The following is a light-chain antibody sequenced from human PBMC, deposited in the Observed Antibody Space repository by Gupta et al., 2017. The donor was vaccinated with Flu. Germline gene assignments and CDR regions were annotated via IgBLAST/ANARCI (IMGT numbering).Light chain of an antibody. J-gene: IGKJ4*01. CDR2: GAS. V-gene: IGKV3-15*01. CDR1: QSVSSN. Sequence: EVVMTQSPATLSVSPGERATLSCRASQSVSSNLAWYQQKPGQAPRLLIYGASNRATGIPARFSGSGSGTEFTLTIRSLQSEDFAVYYCQQYNNWPPPRTFGGGTKVEIK. CDR3: QQYNNWPPPRT.